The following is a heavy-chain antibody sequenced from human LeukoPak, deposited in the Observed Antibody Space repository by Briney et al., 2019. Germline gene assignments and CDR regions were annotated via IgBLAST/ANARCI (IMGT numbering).Heavy chain of an antibody. CDR1: GFTFSSYG. CDR3: ARAGYYLSPYFFDY. Sequence: GRSLRLSCAASGFTFSSYGMHWVRQAPGKGLEWVAVIWYDGSNKYYADSVKGRFTISRDNSKNTLYLQMNSLRAEDTAVYYCARAGYYLSPYFFDYWGQGTLVTVSS. J-gene: IGHJ4*02. D-gene: IGHD3-3*01. V-gene: IGHV3-33*01. CDR2: IWYDGSNK.